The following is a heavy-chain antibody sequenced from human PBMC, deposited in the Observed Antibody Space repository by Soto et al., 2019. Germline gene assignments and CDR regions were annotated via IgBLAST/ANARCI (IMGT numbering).Heavy chain of an antibody. Sequence: PSETLSLTCTVSGGSISSGGYSWNWIRQAPGKGLEWIGYIYYSGSTNYNPSLKSRVTISVDTSKNQFSLKLSSVTAADTAVYYCAKNYYDSSGYPRYWGQGTLVTVSS. CDR2: IYYSGST. J-gene: IGHJ4*02. CDR3: AKNYYDSSGYPRY. D-gene: IGHD3-22*01. V-gene: IGHV4-61*08. CDR1: GGSISSGGYS.